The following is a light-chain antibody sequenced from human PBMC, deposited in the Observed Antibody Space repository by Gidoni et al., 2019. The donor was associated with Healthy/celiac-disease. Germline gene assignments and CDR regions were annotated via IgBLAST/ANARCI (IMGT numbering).Light chain of an antibody. CDR2: DDS. J-gene: IGLJ2*01. Sequence: SYVLTQPPSVSVAPGKTARITCGGNNIGSKSVHWYQQKTGQAPVLVVYDDSDRPSGLPERFSGSNSGNTATLTISRVEAGDEADYYCQVWDSSSDHSYVVFGGGTKLTVL. CDR1: NIGSKS. CDR3: QVWDSSSDHSYVV. V-gene: IGLV3-21*03.